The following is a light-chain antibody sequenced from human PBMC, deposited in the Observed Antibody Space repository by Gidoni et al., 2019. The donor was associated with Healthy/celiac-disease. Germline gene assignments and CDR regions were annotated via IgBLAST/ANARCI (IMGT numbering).Light chain of an antibody. V-gene: IGKV1-39*01. Sequence: DIPMTQSPSSLSASVGDRVTITCRASQSISSYLNWYQQKPGKAPKLLIYAASSLQSGVPSRFSGSGAGTDFTLTISSRQPEDFATYYCQQRYSTPSRYTFGQXTKLEIK. CDR1: QSISSY. J-gene: IGKJ2*01. CDR3: QQRYSTPSRYT. CDR2: AAS.